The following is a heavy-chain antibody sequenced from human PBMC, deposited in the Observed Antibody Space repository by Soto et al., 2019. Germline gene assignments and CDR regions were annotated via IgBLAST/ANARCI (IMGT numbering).Heavy chain of an antibody. Sequence: QVQLVESGGGVVQPGRSLRLSCAASGFTFSSYGMHWVRQAPGKGLEWVAVISYDGSNKYYADSVKGRFTISRDNSKNTLYLQMNSLRAEDTAVYYCAKDGGGSYPSDYWGKGTLVTVSS. CDR2: ISYDGSNK. CDR3: AKDGGGSYPSDY. J-gene: IGHJ4*02. V-gene: IGHV3-30*18. CDR1: GFTFSSYG. D-gene: IGHD3-16*02.